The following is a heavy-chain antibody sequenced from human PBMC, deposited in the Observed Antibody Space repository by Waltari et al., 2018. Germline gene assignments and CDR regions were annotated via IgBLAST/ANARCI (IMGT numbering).Heavy chain of an antibody. CDR2: IYYSGVT. CDR1: GGSISSYY. J-gene: IGHJ6*02. V-gene: IGHV4-59*01. D-gene: IGHD3-3*01. Sequence: QVQLQESGPGLVKPSETLSLTCTVSGGSISSYYWSWIRQPPGKGLEWIGYIYYSGVTNYNPSLNSRVTISVDTSKNQFSLKLSSVTAADTAVYYCARVPSSITIFGVGGPYYGMDVWGQGTTVTVSS. CDR3: ARVPSSITIFGVGGPYYGMDV.